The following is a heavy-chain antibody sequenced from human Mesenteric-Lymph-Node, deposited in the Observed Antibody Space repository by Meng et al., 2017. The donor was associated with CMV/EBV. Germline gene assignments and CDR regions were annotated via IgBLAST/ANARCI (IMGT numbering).Heavy chain of an antibody. Sequence: GESLKISYAASGFTVNSNYMSWVRQAPGKGLEWVSVIYSGGSTYYANSVKGRFTISRDNSKNTLYLQMNSLRAEDTAVYYCARSSYNNYGAYFDSWGQGTLVTVSS. V-gene: IGHV3-53*01. D-gene: IGHD4-11*01. CDR2: IYSGGST. J-gene: IGHJ4*02. CDR1: GFTVNSNY. CDR3: ARSSYNNYGAYFDS.